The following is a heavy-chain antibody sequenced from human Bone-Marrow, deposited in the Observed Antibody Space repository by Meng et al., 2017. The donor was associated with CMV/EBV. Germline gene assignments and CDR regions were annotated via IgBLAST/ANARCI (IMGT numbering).Heavy chain of an antibody. V-gene: IGHV3-74*01. CDR1: GFTFTSYW. CDR3: TREAMYSYGMDV. Sequence: GESLKISCAASGFTFTSYWMHWVRQVPGEGLVWVSRITSDGSRTTYADSVRGRFTISRDDAKNTLYLQMNSLRAEDTAVYYCTREAMYSYGMDVWGQGTTVTVSS. CDR2: ITSDGSRT. D-gene: IGHD2-8*01. J-gene: IGHJ6*02.